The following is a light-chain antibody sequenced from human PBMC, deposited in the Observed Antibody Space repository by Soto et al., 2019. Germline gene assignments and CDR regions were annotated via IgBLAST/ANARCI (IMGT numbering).Light chain of an antibody. CDR3: TSYTSSSTYV. CDR1: SSDVGGYNY. CDR2: EVR. V-gene: IGLV2-14*01. Sequence: QSVLTQPPSASGSPGQSVAISCTGTSSDVGGYNYVSWYQQHPGKAPKLLIYEVRHRPSGISNRFSGSKSGNTASLTISGLQAEDEADFYCTSYTSSSTYVFGTGTKLTVL. J-gene: IGLJ1*01.